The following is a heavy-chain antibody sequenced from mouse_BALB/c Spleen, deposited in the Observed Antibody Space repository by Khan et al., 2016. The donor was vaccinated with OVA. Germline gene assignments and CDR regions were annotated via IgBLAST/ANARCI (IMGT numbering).Heavy chain of an antibody. CDR2: IWSDGST. CDR1: GFSLTNYG. J-gene: IGHJ4*01. CDR3: ARQPYYHYYIMDY. D-gene: IGHD2-10*01. V-gene: IGHV2-6-1*01. Sequence: VQLKESGPGLVAPSQSLSITCTISGFSLTNYGIHWVRQPPGKGLEWLVVIWSDGSTTYNSDLISRLSISKDNSKSQVFLKMNSLQTDDTAMYYCARQPYYHYYIMDYWGQGTSVTVSS.